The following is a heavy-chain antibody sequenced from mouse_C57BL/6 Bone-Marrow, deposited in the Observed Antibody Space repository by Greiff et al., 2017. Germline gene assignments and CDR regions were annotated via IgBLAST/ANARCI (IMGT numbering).Heavy chain of an antibody. Sequence: QVQLQQSGAELVKPGASVKLSCKASGYTFTSYWMHWVKQRPGRGLEWIGRIDPNSGGTKYNEKFKSKATLTVDKPSSTAYMQLSSLTSEDSAVYYCARGLRYDGYYGGTFAYWGQGTLVTVSA. J-gene: IGHJ3*01. V-gene: IGHV1-72*01. D-gene: IGHD2-3*01. CDR1: GYTFTSYW. CDR2: IDPNSGGT. CDR3: ARGLRYDGYYGGTFAY.